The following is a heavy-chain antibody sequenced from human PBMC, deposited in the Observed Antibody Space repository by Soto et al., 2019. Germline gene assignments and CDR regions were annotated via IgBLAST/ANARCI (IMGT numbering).Heavy chain of an antibody. CDR2: IIPIFGTA. D-gene: IGHD3-22*01. CDR1: GGTFSSYA. J-gene: IGHJ5*02. V-gene: IGHV1-69*13. Sequence: ASVKVSCKASGGTFSSYAISWVRQAPGQGLEWMGGIIPIFGTANYAQKFQGRVTITADESTSTAYMELSSLRSEDTAVYYCARVGDSSGYNNWFDPWGQGTLVTVS. CDR3: ARVGDSSGYNNWFDP.